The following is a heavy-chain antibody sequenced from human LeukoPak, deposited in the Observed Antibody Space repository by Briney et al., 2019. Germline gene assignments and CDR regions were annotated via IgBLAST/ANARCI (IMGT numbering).Heavy chain of an antibody. J-gene: IGHJ6*03. CDR2: ISANGGST. Sequence: GGSLRPSCAASGFTFSSYAMSWVRQAPGKGLEWVSAISANGGSTYYADSVKGRFTISRDNSKNTLSLQMNSLRAEDTAVYYCAKDSSSSFYYYYMDVWGKGTTVTVSS. CDR1: GFTFSSYA. V-gene: IGHV3-23*01. CDR3: AKDSSSSFYYYYMDV. D-gene: IGHD6-6*01.